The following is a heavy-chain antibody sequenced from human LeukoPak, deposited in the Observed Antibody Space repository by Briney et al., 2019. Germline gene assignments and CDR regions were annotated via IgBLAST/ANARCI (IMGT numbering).Heavy chain of an antibody. CDR1: GGSISSYY. D-gene: IGHD2-15*01. V-gene: IGHV4-59*01. CDR2: IYYSGST. J-gene: IGHJ3*02. Sequence: KPSETLSLTCTVSGGSISSYYWSWIRQPPGKGLEWIGYIYYSGSTNYNPSLKSRVTISVDTSKNQFSLKLSSVTAADTAVYYCARESVEYCSGGSCYFVLGDAFDIWGQGTMVTVSS. CDR3: ARESVEYCSGGSCYFVLGDAFDI.